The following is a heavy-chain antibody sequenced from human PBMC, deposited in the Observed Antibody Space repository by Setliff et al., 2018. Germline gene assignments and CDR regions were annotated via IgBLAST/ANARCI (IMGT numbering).Heavy chain of an antibody. Sequence: SVTLSLTCAVSGSAISSGHYWGWIRQPPGKGLEWIGSFRPSGKTYYNPSLNSRVTISVDTSKKQFSLKVTSVTAADTAVYYCVRDAGDGYGVDAYAGGGFDFWGQGTMVTVSS. CDR3: VRDAGDGYGVDAYAGGGFDF. D-gene: IGHD4-17*01. CDR2: FRPSGKT. V-gene: IGHV4-38-2*02. CDR1: GSAISSGHY. J-gene: IGHJ3*01.